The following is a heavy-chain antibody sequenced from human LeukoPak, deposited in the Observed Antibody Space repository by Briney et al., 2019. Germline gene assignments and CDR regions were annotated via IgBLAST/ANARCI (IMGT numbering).Heavy chain of an antibody. Sequence: ASVKVSCKASGYTFTTYFMHWVRQAPGQGLEWMGGIIPIFGTANYAQKFQGRVTITADESTSTAYMELSSLRSEDTAVYYCASLSIAAAGPDYWGQGTLVTVSS. J-gene: IGHJ4*02. CDR2: IIPIFGTA. D-gene: IGHD6-13*01. CDR3: ASLSIAAAGPDY. V-gene: IGHV1-69*13. CDR1: GYTFTTYF.